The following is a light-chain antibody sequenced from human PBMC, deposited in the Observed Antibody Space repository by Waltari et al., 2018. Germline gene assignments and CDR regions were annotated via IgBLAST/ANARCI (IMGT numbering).Light chain of an antibody. J-gene: IGLJ2*01. CDR1: TSNIGAGHD. Sequence: QSVLTQPPSVSGTPGQRVTISCSGSTSNIGAGHDVHWYQHLPGTAPKLRIYGNTNRPSVVPDRFSCSKSGTSASLAITGLQADDEADYFCQSFDNMLSGGVVFGGGTKLAVL. CDR2: GNT. V-gene: IGLV1-40*01. CDR3: QSFDNMLSGGVV.